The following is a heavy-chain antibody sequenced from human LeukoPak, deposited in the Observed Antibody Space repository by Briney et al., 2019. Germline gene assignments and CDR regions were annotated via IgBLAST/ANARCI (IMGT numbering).Heavy chain of an antibody. CDR1: GFTFSSYA. CDR2: ISGSGGST. CDR3: AKDGVLRFLEWLWNN. J-gene: IGHJ4*02. D-gene: IGHD3-3*01. V-gene: IGHV3-23*01. Sequence: GGSLRLSCAASGFTFSSYAMSWVRQAPGKGLEWVSAISGSGGSTYYAYSVKGRFTISRDNSKNTLYLQMNSLRAEDTAVYYCAKDGVLRFLEWLWNNWGQGTLVTVSS.